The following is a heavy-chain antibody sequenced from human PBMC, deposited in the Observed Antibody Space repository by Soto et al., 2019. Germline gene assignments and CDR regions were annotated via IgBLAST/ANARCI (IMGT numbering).Heavy chain of an antibody. CDR2: IYHSGST. CDR1: GGSISSSNYY. CDR3: ARHVWFGEVDI. Sequence: QLQLQESGPGLVKPSETLSLTCTVSGGSISSSNYYWGWIRQSPGWGLEWIGSIYHSGSTSYNASLKSRVTMSVDTSKNQFSLKVNSVTAADTAVYYCARHVWFGEVDIWGLGTMVTVSA. J-gene: IGHJ3*02. D-gene: IGHD3-10*01. V-gene: IGHV4-39*01.